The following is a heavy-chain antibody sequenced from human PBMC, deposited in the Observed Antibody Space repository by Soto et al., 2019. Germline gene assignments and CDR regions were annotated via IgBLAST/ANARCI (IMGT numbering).Heavy chain of an antibody. J-gene: IGHJ4*01. D-gene: IGHD1-7*01. CDR1: GFAFTTFG. CDR3: ARDHGTRRDGNNPFDF. Sequence: QVQLVESGGGVVQPGGSLRLSCTASGFAFTTFGIHWVRRAPGKGLEWVGFIWYDGSKTHYTDSVEGRFTISRDNSNNTVFVQMDSLRVDDTAVYFCARDHGTRRDGNNPFDFWGHGTLVTVSS. CDR2: IWYDGSKT. V-gene: IGHV3-33*01.